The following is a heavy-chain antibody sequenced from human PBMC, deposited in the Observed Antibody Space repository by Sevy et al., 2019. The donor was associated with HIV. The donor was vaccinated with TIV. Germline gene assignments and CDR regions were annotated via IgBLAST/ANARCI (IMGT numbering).Heavy chain of an antibody. J-gene: IGHJ3*02. Sequence: GGSLRLSCAASGFTFSTYWMTWVRQAPGKGLEWVAKINQDGSEKYYVDSVKGRFAIYRDNSKNSLYLQMNSLKAEDTAVYYCARDSGAFDIWGQGTMVTVSS. CDR3: ARDSGAFDI. CDR1: GFTFSTYW. D-gene: IGHD5-12*01. V-gene: IGHV3-7*01. CDR2: INQDGSEK.